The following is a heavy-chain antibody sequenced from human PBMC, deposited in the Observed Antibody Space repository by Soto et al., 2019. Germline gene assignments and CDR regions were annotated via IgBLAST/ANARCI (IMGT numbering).Heavy chain of an antibody. CDR2: ISGGGDTT. V-gene: IGHV3-23*01. Sequence: EVQLLESEGGLVQPGGSLRLSCAASGFTFNNYAMTWVRQAPGKGLEWVSAISGGGDTTSYADSVKGRFTVSRDGSKNTLYLQMSSLRAEDTALYYCAKGRGGSGSLTPRLDFWGQGTLVTVSS. CDR1: GFTFNNYA. CDR3: AKGRGGSGSLTPRLDF. D-gene: IGHD3-10*01. J-gene: IGHJ4*02.